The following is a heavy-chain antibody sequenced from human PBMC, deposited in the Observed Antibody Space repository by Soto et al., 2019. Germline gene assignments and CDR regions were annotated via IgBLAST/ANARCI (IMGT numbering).Heavy chain of an antibody. CDR3: ARDLELSYYDSSGPLY. Sequence: PSQTLSLTCAISGDSVSSNSATWDWIRQSPSRGLEWLGRTYYRSKWYNDYAVSVKSRITINPDTSKNTLYLQMNSLRAEDTAVFYCARDLELSYYDSSGPLYWGQGTLVTVSS. D-gene: IGHD3-22*01. V-gene: IGHV6-1*01. CDR2: TYYRSKWYN. J-gene: IGHJ4*02. CDR1: GDSVSSNSAT.